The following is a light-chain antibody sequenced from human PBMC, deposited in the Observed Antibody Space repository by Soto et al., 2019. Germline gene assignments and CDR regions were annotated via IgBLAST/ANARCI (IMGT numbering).Light chain of an antibody. Sequence: EIVMTQSPGTLSVSPGERATLSCRASQSIRSNLAWYQQKPGQAPRLVIYGASTRATGIPARFSGSGFGTEFTLTISSLQSEDFAVYYCQQYNNWPPITFGQGTRLEIK. V-gene: IGKV3-15*01. CDR1: QSIRSN. J-gene: IGKJ5*01. CDR2: GAS. CDR3: QQYNNWPPIT.